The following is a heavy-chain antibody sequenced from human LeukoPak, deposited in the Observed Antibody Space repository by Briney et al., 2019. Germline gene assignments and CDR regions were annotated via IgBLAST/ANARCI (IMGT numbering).Heavy chain of an antibody. Sequence: GGSLRLSCAASGFTFSNYAMSWVRQVPGRGLEWVSYISSSGSTIYYADSVKGRFTISRDNAKNSLYLQMNSLRAEDTAVYYCASSTGTAMAKFDYWGQGTLVTVSS. V-gene: IGHV3-11*01. D-gene: IGHD5-18*01. J-gene: IGHJ4*02. CDR1: GFTFSNYA. CDR2: ISSSGSTI. CDR3: ASSTGTAMAKFDY.